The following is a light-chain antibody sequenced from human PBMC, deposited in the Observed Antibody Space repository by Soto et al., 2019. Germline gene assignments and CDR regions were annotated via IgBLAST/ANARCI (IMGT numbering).Light chain of an antibody. Sequence: DIQMTQSPSSLSASVGDRVTITCRASQSINSYLNWYLHKPGKAPKLLIYAASGLQSGVPSRFSGSGSGTDFTLTISSLQPEDFATYYCQHSVNPPYTFGQGTKLEIK. CDR3: QHSVNPPYT. V-gene: IGKV1-39*01. CDR2: AAS. J-gene: IGKJ2*01. CDR1: QSINSY.